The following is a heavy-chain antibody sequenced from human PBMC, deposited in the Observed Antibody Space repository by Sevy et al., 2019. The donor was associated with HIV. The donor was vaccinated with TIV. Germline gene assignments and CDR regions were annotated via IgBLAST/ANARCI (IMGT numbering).Heavy chain of an antibody. D-gene: IGHD3-3*01. CDR1: GGSISSSSYY. V-gene: IGHV4-39*01. J-gene: IGHJ3*02. Sequence: SETLSLTCTVSGGSISSSSYYWGWIRQPPGKGLEWIGSIYYSGSTYYNPSLKSRVTISVDTSKNQFSLKLSSVTAVDSAVYYCARDFGVRKGGGSAFDIWGQGTMVTVSS. CDR3: ARDFGVRKGGGSAFDI. CDR2: IYYSGST.